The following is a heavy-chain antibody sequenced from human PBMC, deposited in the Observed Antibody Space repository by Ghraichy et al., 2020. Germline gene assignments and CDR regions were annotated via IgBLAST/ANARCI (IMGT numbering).Heavy chain of an antibody. CDR3: TRDQESGYYGLDV. CDR1: GFTFTRYS. J-gene: IGHJ6*02. Sequence: ETLSLTCAASGFTFTRYSMNWVRQAPGQGLEWISYISSSSRTIYYADSVKGRFTISRDNAKNSVSLQMNSLRAEDTAVYYCTRDQESGYYGLDVWGQGTTVTVSS. V-gene: IGHV3-48*01. CDR2: ISSSSRTI.